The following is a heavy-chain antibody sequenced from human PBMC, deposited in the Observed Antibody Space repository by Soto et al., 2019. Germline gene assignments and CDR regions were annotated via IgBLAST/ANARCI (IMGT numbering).Heavy chain of an antibody. CDR2: ITGSGTST. CDR3: PKSPDFYYYTMDV. V-gene: IGHV3-23*01. J-gene: IGHJ6*02. Sequence: GGSLRLSCAASGFTFSGYAMTWVRQAPGKGLEWVSSITGSGTSTYYADSVKGRFIISRDNSKNTVSLQMNSLRADDTAVYYCPKSPDFYYYTMDVWGQGTTVTVSS. CDR1: GFTFSGYA.